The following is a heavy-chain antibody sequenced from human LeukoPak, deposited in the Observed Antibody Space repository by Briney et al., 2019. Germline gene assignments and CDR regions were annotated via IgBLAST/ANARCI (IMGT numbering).Heavy chain of an antibody. CDR1: GFTFSSYA. D-gene: IGHD2-2*01. CDR3: ARDSWDIVVVPAATLRNYYYYYMDV. V-gene: IGHV3-30*01. Sequence: GGSLRLSCAASGFTFSSYAMHWVRQAPGKGLEWVAVTSYDGSNKYYADSVKGRFTISRDNSKNTLYLQMNSLRAEDTAVYYCARDSWDIVVVPAATLRNYYYYYMDVWGKGTTVTVSS. J-gene: IGHJ6*03. CDR2: TSYDGSNK.